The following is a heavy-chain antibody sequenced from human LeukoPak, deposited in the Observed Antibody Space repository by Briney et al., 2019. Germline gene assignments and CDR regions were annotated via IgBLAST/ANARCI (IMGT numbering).Heavy chain of an antibody. CDR1: GFTFSSYE. CDR2: ISSSGSTI. J-gene: IGHJ5*02. D-gene: IGHD6-13*01. CDR3: AKDGYSSSWSPGRWFDP. Sequence: PGGSLRLSCAAFGFTFSSYEMNWVRQAPGKGLEWVSYISSSGSTIYYADSVKGRFTISRDNSKNTLYLQMNSLRAEDTAVYYCAKDGYSSSWSPGRWFDPWGQGTLVTVSS. V-gene: IGHV3-48*03.